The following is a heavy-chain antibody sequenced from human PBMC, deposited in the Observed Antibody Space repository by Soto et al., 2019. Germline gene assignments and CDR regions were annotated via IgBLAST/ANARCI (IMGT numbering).Heavy chain of an antibody. V-gene: IGHV4-61*01. D-gene: IGHD1-26*01. CDR1: GDSVSSGSYY. CDR3: ARHYSGSYYSHWFDP. CDR2: IFYSGNT. J-gene: IGHJ5*02. Sequence: SETLSLTCSVSGDSVSSGSYYWSWVRHPPGKGLEWIGYIFYSGNTNYNPSLQSRVTISVDTSKNQFSLKLRSVTAADTAMYYCARHYSGSYYSHWFDPWGQGTLVTVSS.